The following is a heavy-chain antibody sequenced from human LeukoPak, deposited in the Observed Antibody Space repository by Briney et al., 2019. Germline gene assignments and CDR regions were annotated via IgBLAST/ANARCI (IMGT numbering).Heavy chain of an antibody. Sequence: GGSLRLSCTVSGFTVSSNSMSWVRQAPGKGLEWVSFIYSDNTHYSDSVKGRFTISRDNAKNSLYLQMNSLRAEDTAVYYCARDFRFLDDYWGQGTLVTVSS. CDR3: ARDFRFLDDY. D-gene: IGHD3-3*01. J-gene: IGHJ4*02. V-gene: IGHV3-53*01. CDR1: GFTVSSNS. CDR2: IYSDNT.